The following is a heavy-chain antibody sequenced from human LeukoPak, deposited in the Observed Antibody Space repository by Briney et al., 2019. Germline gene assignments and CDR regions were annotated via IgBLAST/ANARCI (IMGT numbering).Heavy chain of an antibody. CDR3: AKDPTYYYGSGTGGYFDY. J-gene: IGHJ4*02. Sequence: GGSLRLSCAASGFTFSSYSMNWVRQAPGRGLEWVSVIYSGGSTYYADSVKGRFTISRDNSKNTLYLQMNSLRAEDTAVYYCAKDPTYYYGSGTGGYFDYWGQGTLVTVSS. CDR1: GFTFSSYS. V-gene: IGHV3-23*03. CDR2: IYSGGST. D-gene: IGHD3-10*01.